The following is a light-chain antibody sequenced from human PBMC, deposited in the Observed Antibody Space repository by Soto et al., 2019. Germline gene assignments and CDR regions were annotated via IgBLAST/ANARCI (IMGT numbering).Light chain of an antibody. CDR2: RAD. Sequence: QSALTQSPSASGTPGQTVTISCSGRSSNIGSNYVYWYHQLPGTAPRLVMYRADQRPSGVSDRFSGSKSGTSASLAISGLRSEDEGDYYCAAWDDIVSGLVFGGGTQLTVL. CDR3: AAWDDIVSGLV. CDR1: SSNIGSNY. J-gene: IGLJ2*01. V-gene: IGLV1-47*01.